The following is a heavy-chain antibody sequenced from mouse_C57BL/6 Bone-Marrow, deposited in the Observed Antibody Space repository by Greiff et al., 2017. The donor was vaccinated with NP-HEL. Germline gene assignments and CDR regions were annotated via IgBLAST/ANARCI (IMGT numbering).Heavy chain of an antibody. D-gene: IGHD3-2*02. CDR3: ARGRLYYAMDY. Sequence: VQLQQSGAELVKPGASVKLSCTASGFNIKDYYMHWVKQRTEQGLEWIGRIDPEDGETKYAPEFQGKATITADTSSNTAYLQLSSLTSEDTAVYYCARGRLYYAMDYWGQGTSVTVSS. CDR2: IDPEDGET. J-gene: IGHJ4*01. V-gene: IGHV14-2*01. CDR1: GFNIKDYY.